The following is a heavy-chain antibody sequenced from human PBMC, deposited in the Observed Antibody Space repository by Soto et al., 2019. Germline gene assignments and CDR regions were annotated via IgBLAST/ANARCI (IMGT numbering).Heavy chain of an antibody. CDR3: ARWGYYTNGADAFDI. CDR2: IYYSGST. CDR1: GGSISSYY. Sequence: SETLSLTCTVSGGSISSYYWSWIRQPPGKGLEWIGYIYYSGSTNYNPSLKSRVTISVDTSKNQFSLKLSSVTAADTAVYYCARWGYYTNGADAFDIWGQGTMVTVSS. J-gene: IGHJ3*02. V-gene: IGHV4-59*08. D-gene: IGHD3-10*01.